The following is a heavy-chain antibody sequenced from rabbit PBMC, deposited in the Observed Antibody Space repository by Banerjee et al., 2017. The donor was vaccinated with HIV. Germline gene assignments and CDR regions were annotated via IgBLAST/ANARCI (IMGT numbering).Heavy chain of an antibody. CDR3: ARDAGYAGSNL. CDR1: GFSFSRNYW. V-gene: IGHV1S45*01. CDR2: IGAGST. J-gene: IGHJ4*01. Sequence: QEQLEESGGDLVKPEGSLTITCTASGFSFSRNYWLCWVRQAPGKGLEWIACIGAGSTYYATWAKGRFTISKTSSTTVTLQMTSLTAADTATYFCARDAGYAGSNLWGPGTLVTVS. D-gene: IGHD4-2*01.